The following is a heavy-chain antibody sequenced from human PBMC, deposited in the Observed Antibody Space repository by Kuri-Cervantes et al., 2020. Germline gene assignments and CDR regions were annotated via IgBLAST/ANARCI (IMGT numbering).Heavy chain of an antibody. D-gene: IGHD1-14*01. CDR1: GYSISSGYY. Sequence: SETLSLTCTVSGYSISSGYYWGWIRQPPGKGLEWIGSIYHSGSTNYNPSLKSRVTIAIDTSENQFSLKLTSVTAADTAVYYCARAFGSGTPSDYWGQGTLVTVSS. CDR2: IYHSGST. CDR3: ARAFGSGTPSDY. V-gene: IGHV4-38-2*02. J-gene: IGHJ4*02.